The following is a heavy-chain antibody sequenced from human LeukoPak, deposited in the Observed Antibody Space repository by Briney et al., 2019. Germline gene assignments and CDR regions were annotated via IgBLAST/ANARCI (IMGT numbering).Heavy chain of an antibody. CDR2: INPSGGST. CDR1: GYTFTSYY. Sequence: ASVKVSCKASGYTFTSYYMHWVRQAPGQGLERMGIINPSGGSTSYAQKFQGRVTMTRDTSMSTVYMELSSLRSEDTAVYYCAIELGYSSSWYGTFDYWGQGTLVTVSS. CDR3: AIELGYSSSWYGTFDY. V-gene: IGHV1-46*01. D-gene: IGHD6-13*01. J-gene: IGHJ4*02.